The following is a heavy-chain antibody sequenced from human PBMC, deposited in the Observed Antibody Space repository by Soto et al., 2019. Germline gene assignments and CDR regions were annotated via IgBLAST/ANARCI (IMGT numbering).Heavy chain of an antibody. CDR2: INHSGST. CDR1: GGSFSGYY. V-gene: IGHV4-34*01. Sequence: SETLSLTCAVYGGSFSGYYWSWIRQPPGKGLEWIGEINHSGSTNYNPSLKSRVTISVDTSKNQFSLKLSSVTAADTAVYYCARAARRGYYGSGSYYKGPSYFDYWGQGTLVTVSS. D-gene: IGHD3-10*01. J-gene: IGHJ4*02. CDR3: ARAARRGYYGSGSYYKGPSYFDY.